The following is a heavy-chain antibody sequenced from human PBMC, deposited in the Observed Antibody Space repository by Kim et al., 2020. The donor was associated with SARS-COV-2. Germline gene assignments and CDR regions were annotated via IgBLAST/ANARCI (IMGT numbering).Heavy chain of an antibody. J-gene: IGHJ6*02. D-gene: IGHD2-21*02. Sequence: SVKGRLTSCRENSKNTLYLQMNSLRAEDTAVYYCARDTVVTPEDYYYGMDVWGQGTTVTVSS. CDR3: ARDTVVTPEDYYYGMDV. V-gene: IGHV3-66*01.